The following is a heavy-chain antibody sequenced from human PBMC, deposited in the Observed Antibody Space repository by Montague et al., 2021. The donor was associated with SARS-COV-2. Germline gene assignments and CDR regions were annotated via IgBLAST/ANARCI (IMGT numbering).Heavy chain of an antibody. CDR2: IYYSGST. Sequence: SETLSLTCTVSGGSISSSSYYWGWIRQPPGQGLEWIGSIYYSGSTYYNPSLKSRVTISVATSKNPFSLKLSSVTAADTAVYYCARVGRQQLVRLSGMDVWGQGTTVTVSS. J-gene: IGHJ6*02. CDR1: GGSISSSSYY. CDR3: ARVGRQQLVRLSGMDV. D-gene: IGHD6-13*01. V-gene: IGHV4-39*07.